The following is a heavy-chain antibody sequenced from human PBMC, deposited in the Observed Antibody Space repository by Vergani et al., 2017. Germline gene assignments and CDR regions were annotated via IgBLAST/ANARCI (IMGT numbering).Heavy chain of an antibody. D-gene: IGHD6-19*01. Sequence: EVQLVESGGGLVQPGGSLRLSCAASGFTFSSYAMSWVRQAPGKGLEWVSAISGSGGSTYYADSVKGRFTISRDNSKNTLYRQMNSLRTADTDVYYCAKDFELRGVRALAGPDYWGQGTLVTVSS. V-gene: IGHV3-23*04. CDR1: GFTFSSYA. J-gene: IGHJ4*02. CDR3: AKDFELRGVRALAGPDY. CDR2: ISGSGGST.